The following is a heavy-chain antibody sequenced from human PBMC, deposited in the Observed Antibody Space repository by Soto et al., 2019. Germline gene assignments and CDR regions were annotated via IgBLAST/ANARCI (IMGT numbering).Heavy chain of an antibody. D-gene: IGHD1-20*01. J-gene: IGHJ5*02. V-gene: IGHV4-59*01. CDR1: GGSISSYY. CDR3: ERSGSYNWKYIWFDP. CDR2: IYYSGST. Sequence: SETLSLTCTVSGGSISSYYWSWIRQPPGKGLEWIGYIYYSGSTNYNPSLKSRVTISVDTSKNQFSLKLSSVTAADTAVYYCERSGSYNWKYIWFDPWGQGTLVTVSS.